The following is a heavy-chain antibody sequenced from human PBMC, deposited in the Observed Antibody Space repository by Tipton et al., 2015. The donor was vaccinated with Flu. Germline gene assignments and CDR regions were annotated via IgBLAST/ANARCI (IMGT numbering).Heavy chain of an antibody. CDR3: ARQSYDFWSGPGGDY. CDR2: IYHSGYT. Sequence: TLSLTCTVSGYSINSGYYWGWFRQPPGKGLEWIGNIYHSGYTYYNPSLKSRVTISVDTSKNQFSLKLSFVTAADTAVYYCARQSYDFWSGPGGDYWGQGTLVTVPS. D-gene: IGHD3-3*01. J-gene: IGHJ4*02. CDR1: GYSINSGYY. V-gene: IGHV4-38-2*02.